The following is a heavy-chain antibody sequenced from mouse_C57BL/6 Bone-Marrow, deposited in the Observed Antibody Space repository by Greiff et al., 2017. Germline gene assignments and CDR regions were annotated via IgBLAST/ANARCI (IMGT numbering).Heavy chain of an antibody. CDR1: GYIFTEYT. Sequence: QVQLQQSGAELVKPGASVKLSCKASGYIFTEYTIHWVKQRSGQGLEWIGWFYPGSGSIKYNESFKDKATLNADKASNTVYMELSRLTSEDSAVYFCARHERYYDYEGYFDYWGQGTTLTVSS. CDR3: ARHERYYDYEGYFDY. V-gene: IGHV1-62-2*01. CDR2: FYPGSGSI. J-gene: IGHJ2*01. D-gene: IGHD2-4*01.